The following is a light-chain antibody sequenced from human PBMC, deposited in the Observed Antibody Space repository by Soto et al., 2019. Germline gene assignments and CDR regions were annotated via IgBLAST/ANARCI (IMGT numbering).Light chain of an antibody. Sequence: DIQMTQSPSTLSASAGDRVTITCRASQSISIWLAWYQQKPGKAPKLLINDASSLESGFPSRFSGSGSGTEFTLTISSLQPDDFATYYCQQFNSFPITFGQGTRLEIK. V-gene: IGKV1-5*01. CDR1: QSISIW. J-gene: IGKJ5*01. CDR2: DAS. CDR3: QQFNSFPIT.